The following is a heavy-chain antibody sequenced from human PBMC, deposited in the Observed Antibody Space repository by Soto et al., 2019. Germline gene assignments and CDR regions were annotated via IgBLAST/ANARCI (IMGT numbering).Heavy chain of an antibody. CDR1: AGILSTYV. Sequence: RLCCAASAGILSTYVMHWFRQAPGKGREWVAVISHDGSYKYYGDAVKGRFTISRDTSKNAVYLEMNSLRPEDTSVYYCAKGLLSIEGSTEPRDLHTIWSQRTTVHVSS. CDR2: ISHDGSYK. CDR3: AKGLLSIEGSTEPRDLHTI. J-gene: IGHJ3*02. D-gene: IGHD2-15*01. V-gene: IGHV3-30*18.